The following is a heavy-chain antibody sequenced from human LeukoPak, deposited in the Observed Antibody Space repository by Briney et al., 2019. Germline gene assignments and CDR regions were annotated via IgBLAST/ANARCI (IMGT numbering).Heavy chain of an antibody. J-gene: IGHJ4*02. CDR2: IIPIFGTA. Sequence: GASVKVSCKASGGTFSSYAISWVRQAPGQGLEWMGGIIPIFGTANYAQKFQGRVTITADESTSTAYMELSSLRSEDTAVYYCASLPVAGGAYYFDYWGQGTLVTVSS. D-gene: IGHD6-19*01. CDR1: GGTFSSYA. V-gene: IGHV1-69*13. CDR3: ASLPVAGGAYYFDY.